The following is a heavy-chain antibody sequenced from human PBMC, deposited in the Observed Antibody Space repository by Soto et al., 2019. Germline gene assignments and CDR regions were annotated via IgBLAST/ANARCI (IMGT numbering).Heavy chain of an antibody. J-gene: IGHJ4*02. CDR1: GGSISSGGYY. Sequence: SETLSLTCTVSGGSISSGGYYWSWIRQHPGKGLEWIGYIYYSGSTYYNPSLKSRVTISVDTSKNQFSLKLSSVTAADTAVYYCARGPYYYDSSGYFDYWGQGTLVTVSS. V-gene: IGHV4-31*03. D-gene: IGHD3-22*01. CDR3: ARGPYYYDSSGYFDY. CDR2: IYYSGST.